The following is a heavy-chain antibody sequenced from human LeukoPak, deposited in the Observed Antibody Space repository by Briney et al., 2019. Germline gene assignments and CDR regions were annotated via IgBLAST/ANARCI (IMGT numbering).Heavy chain of an antibody. CDR1: GFSVSANY. CDR3: ARLPGY. V-gene: IGHV3-66*02. Sequence: GGSLRLSCAASGFSVSANYMTWVRQAPGKGLEWVSVIYTGGATYNADSVKGRFTISRDNFKNTLYLQMNSLRTDDTAVYYCARLPGYWGQGTLVTVSS. J-gene: IGHJ4*02. CDR2: IYTGGAT.